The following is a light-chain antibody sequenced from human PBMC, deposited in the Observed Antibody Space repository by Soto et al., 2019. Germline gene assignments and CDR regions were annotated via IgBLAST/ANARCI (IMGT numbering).Light chain of an antibody. CDR3: QQYNSYTWT. CDR2: KAS. Sequence: DIPMSQSHCTLSASIGDRVTITCRASQSSSSWLAWYQQKPGKAPKLLIYKASSLESGVPSRFSGSGSGTEFTLTISSLQPDDFATYYSQQYNSYTWTFGQGTKVEIK. J-gene: IGKJ1*01. V-gene: IGKV1-5*03. CDR1: QSSSSW.